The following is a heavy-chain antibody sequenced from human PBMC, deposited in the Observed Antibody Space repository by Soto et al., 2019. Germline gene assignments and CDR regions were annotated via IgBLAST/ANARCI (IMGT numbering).Heavy chain of an antibody. J-gene: IGHJ6*02. CDR3: ARRATIAAAPRHADYGMDV. CDR1: GGTFSSYT. CDR2: IIPILGIA. Sequence: QVQLVQSGAEVKKPGSSVKVSCKASGGTFSSYTISWVRQAPGQGLEWMGRIIPILGIANYAQKFQGRVTITADKSTSTASMELSSLRSEDTAVYYCARRATIAAAPRHADYGMDVWGQGTTVTVSS. V-gene: IGHV1-69*02. D-gene: IGHD6-13*01.